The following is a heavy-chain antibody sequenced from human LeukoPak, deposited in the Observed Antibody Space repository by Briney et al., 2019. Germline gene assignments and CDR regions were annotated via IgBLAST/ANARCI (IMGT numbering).Heavy chain of an antibody. D-gene: IGHD1-26*01. J-gene: IGHJ4*02. CDR3: ARGGASSRYFGY. CDR1: GGSISGHF. V-gene: IGHV4-59*11. CDR2: VSYSGNT. Sequence: PSETLSVTCTVSGGSISGHFWSWIRQPPGKGLEWIGYVSYSGNTNYNPSFNGRGTISLDTSKSQFSLSLNSVTAADTAVYFCARGGASSRYFGYWGQGTLVTVSS.